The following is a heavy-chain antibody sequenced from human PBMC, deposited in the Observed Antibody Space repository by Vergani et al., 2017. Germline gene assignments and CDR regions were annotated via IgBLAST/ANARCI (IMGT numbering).Heavy chain of an antibody. CDR1: GFSFRGHG. CDR3: VKDCSYSTAWPHFDS. Sequence: QVHLVESGGGVVQPGRSLTLSCVASGFSFRGHGMHWVRQAQGKGLEWVAMISYDGDRRDYGDFAKGRFTISRDSSNTVYLQMNSLRVEDAAMYCCVKDCSYSTAWPHFDSRGQGTLVTVSS. D-gene: IGHD4-11*01. V-gene: IGHV3-30*18. CDR2: ISYDGDRR. J-gene: IGHJ4*02.